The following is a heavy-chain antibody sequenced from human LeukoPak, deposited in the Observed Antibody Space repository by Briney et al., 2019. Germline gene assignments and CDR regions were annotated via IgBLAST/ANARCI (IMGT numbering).Heavy chain of an antibody. V-gene: IGHV3-30*04. J-gene: IGHJ4*02. Sequence: GRSLRLSCAASGFTFSSYAMHWVRQAPGKGLELVAVISYDGSNKYYADSVKGRFTISRDNSKNTLYLQMNSLRAEDTAVYYCARDSLPYAESYFAYWGQGTLVTVSS. CDR1: GFTFSSYA. CDR2: ISYDGSNK. CDR3: ARDSLPYAESYFAY.